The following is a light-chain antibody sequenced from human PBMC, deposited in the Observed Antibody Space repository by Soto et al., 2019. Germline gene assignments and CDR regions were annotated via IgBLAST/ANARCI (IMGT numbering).Light chain of an antibody. CDR3: QQRSNWPIT. V-gene: IGKV3-11*01. J-gene: IGKJ5*01. CDR2: DAS. CDR1: QSVSSY. Sequence: EIVLTQSPGTLSLSPGEIATLSCRASQSVSSYLVWYQQKPGQAPRLLIYDASNRATGIPARFSGSGSGTDFTLTISSLEPEDFGVYYCQQRSNWPITFGQGTRLEIK.